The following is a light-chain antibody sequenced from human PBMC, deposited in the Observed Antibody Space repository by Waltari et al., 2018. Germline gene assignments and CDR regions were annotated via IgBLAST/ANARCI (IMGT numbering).Light chain of an antibody. CDR3: QHYVRLPAT. J-gene: IGKJ1*01. Sequence: DIVLTPSPASLPSSPGERVTLSCRASQSVSRALAWYQQKPGQAPRLLIFGASNRATGIPDRFSGSGSETDFSLTISRLEPEDFAVYYCQHYVRLPATFGRGTKVEIK. V-gene: IGKV3-20*01. CDR1: QSVSRA. CDR2: GAS.